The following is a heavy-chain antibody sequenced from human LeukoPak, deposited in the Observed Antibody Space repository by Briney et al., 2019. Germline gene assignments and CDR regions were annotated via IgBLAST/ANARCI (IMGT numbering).Heavy chain of an antibody. CDR2: INHSGST. V-gene: IGHV4-34*01. CDR1: AGSFSPAH. D-gene: IGHD6-19*01. Sequence: KPSETLSLTCTFSAGSFSPAHWSWIRQPPGKGLEWIGEINHSGSTNYNPSLKSRVTISVDTSKNQFSLKLSSVTAADTAVYYCARGLSGYSSGWGQGTLVTVSS. CDR3: ARGLSGYSSG. J-gene: IGHJ4*02.